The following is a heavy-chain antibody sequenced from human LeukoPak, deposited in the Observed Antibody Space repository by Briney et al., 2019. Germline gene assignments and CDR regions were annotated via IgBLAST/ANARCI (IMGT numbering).Heavy chain of an antibody. CDR1: GFTFSSYS. Sequence: GGSLRLSCAASGFTFSSYSMNWVRQAPGKGLEWVSSISSSSSYIYYADSVKGRFTVSRDNAKNSLYLQMNSLRAEYTAVYYCARDKEEELVPDYWGQGTLVTVSS. V-gene: IGHV3-21*01. CDR3: ARDKEEELVPDY. D-gene: IGHD3-9*01. CDR2: ISSSSSYI. J-gene: IGHJ4*02.